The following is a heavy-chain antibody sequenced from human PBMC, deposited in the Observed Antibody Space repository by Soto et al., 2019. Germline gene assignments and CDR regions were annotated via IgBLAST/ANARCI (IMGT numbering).Heavy chain of an antibody. CDR3: ARGAVAGWFDP. CDR2: IYHSGST. Sequence: SETLSLTCTVSGGSISSGGYYWSWIRQHPGKGLEWIGYIYHSGSTYYNPSLKSRVTISVDTSKKQFSLKLSSVTAADTAVYYCARGAVAGWFDPWGQGTLVTVSS. V-gene: IGHV4-31*03. CDR1: GGSISSGGYY. J-gene: IGHJ5*02.